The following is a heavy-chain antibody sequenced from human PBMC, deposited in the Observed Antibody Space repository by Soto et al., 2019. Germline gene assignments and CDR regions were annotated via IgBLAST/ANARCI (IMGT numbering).Heavy chain of an antibody. J-gene: IGHJ4*02. CDR3: AKITPITIFGVVDDF. Sequence: EVQLLESGGGLVQPGGSLRLSCAASGFTFSNYAMSWVRQAPGKGLEWVSTISGSGSNTYYADSVKGRFTISRDNSKNTLFAQMNSLRAEDTAVYYCAKITPITIFGVVDDFWGQGALVTVSS. CDR1: GFTFSNYA. V-gene: IGHV3-23*01. D-gene: IGHD3-3*01. CDR2: ISGSGSNT.